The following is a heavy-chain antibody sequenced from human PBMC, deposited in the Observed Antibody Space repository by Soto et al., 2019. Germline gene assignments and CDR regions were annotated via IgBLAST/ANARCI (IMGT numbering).Heavy chain of an antibody. J-gene: IGHJ4*01. CDR3: ARLPKGSLVTA. D-gene: IGHD2-21*02. V-gene: IGHV3-48*02. Sequence: LVESGGAWVYPGGSLRLSCIASGFSFSDYSMNWVRQAPGKGLQWVSYISSSSDKTYYSDSVKGRFTVSRDNAKTAVFLEMNSLRYDDTSTYYCARLPKGSLVTAWGHGTRVNVSS. CDR2: ISSSSDKT. CDR1: GFSFSDYS.